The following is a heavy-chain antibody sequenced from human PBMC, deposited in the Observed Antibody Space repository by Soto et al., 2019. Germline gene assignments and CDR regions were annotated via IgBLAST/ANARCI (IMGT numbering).Heavy chain of an antibody. V-gene: IGHV4-31*02. CDR2: IYYSGST. Sequence: SETLSLTCTVSGGSISSGGYYWSWIRQHPGKGLEWIGYIYYSGSTYYNPSLKSRVTISVDTSKNQFSLKLKSVTAADTAVYYCARAHWETYYDILTGYRAPHYFDYWGQGTLVTVSS. CDR3: ARAHWETYYDILTGYRAPHYFDY. J-gene: IGHJ4*02. CDR1: GGSISSGGYY. D-gene: IGHD3-9*01.